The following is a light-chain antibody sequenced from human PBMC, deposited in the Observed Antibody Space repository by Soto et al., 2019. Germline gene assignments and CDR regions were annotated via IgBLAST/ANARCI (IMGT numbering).Light chain of an antibody. V-gene: IGLV3-1*01. J-gene: IGLJ3*02. Sequence: SYELTQPPSVSVSPGQTASITCSGDKLGNKYACWYQQKPGQSPVLVIYKDSKRPSGTPERFSGSNSGNTATLTISGTQAIDEADYYCQVWDRSTRVFGGGTKLTVL. CDR3: QVWDRSTRV. CDR1: KLGNKY. CDR2: KDS.